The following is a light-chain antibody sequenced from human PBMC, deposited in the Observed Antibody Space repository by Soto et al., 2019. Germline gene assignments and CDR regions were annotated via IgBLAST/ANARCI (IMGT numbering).Light chain of an antibody. J-gene: IGKJ4*01. V-gene: IGKV4-1*01. Sequence: DIVLTQSPDSLAVSLGERATINCKSTQSVLYSSNNKNYLAWYQQKPGQPPKLLLYWASTRESGVPDRFSGSGSGTDFTLTISSLQAEDVAVYYCQQYYSLPLSFGGGTSVETK. CDR1: QSVLYSSNNKNY. CDR3: QQYYSLPLS. CDR2: WAS.